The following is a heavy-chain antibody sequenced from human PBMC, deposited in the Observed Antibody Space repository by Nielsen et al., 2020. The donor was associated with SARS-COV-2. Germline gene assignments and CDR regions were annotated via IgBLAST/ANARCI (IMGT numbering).Heavy chain of an antibody. CDR1: GYTFTSYY. CDR3: ARHDGDYDAFDI. V-gene: IGHV1-46*01. CDR2: INPSGGST. D-gene: IGHD4-17*01. J-gene: IGHJ3*02. Sequence: ASVKVSCKASGYTFTSYYMHWVRQAPGQGLEWMGIINPSGGSTSYAQKFQGRVTMARDTSTSTVYMELSSLRSEDTAVYYCARHDGDYDAFDIWGQGTMVTVSS.